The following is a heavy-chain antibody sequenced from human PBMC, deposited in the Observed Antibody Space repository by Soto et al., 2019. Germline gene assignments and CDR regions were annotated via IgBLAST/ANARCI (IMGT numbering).Heavy chain of an antibody. V-gene: IGHV1-18*01. Sequence: GASVKVSCKASGYGFTIYGISWVRQAPGQRLEWMGWISPYSGNTRYPENLQGRVTMTTDTSTSTAYMELRSLRSDDTAVYYCAREMWTRSGPQNFFDYWGQGALVTVSS. D-gene: IGHD6-25*01. CDR2: ISPYSGNT. CDR3: AREMWTRSGPQNFFDY. CDR1: GYGFTIYG. J-gene: IGHJ4*02.